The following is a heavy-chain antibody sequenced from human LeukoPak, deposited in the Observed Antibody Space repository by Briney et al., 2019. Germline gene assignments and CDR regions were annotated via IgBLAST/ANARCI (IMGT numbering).Heavy chain of an antibody. D-gene: IGHD3-22*01. V-gene: IGHV4-59*01. CDR3: ARVKGSGYYYVFDY. Sequence: SETLSLTCTVSGGSISSNYWSWIRQSPGKGLEWIGYIHYSGSTSYNPSLKSRVTISVDTSKNQFSLKLSSVTAADTAAYYCARVKGSGYYYVFDYWGQGTLVTVSS. CDR2: IHYSGST. J-gene: IGHJ4*02. CDR1: GGSISSNY.